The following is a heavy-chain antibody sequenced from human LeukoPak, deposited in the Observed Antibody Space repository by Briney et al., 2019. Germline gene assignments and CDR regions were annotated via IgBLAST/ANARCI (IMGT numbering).Heavy chain of an antibody. J-gene: IGHJ4*02. D-gene: IGHD2-2*01. CDR1: GGTFSSYA. Sequence: SVKVSCKASGGTFSSYAISWVRPAPGQGLEWMGRIIPIFGIANYAQKFQGRVTITADKSTSTAYMELSSLRSEDTAVYYCARASSTSLLLDYWGQGTLVTVSS. CDR3: ARASSTSLLLDY. V-gene: IGHV1-69*04. CDR2: IIPIFGIA.